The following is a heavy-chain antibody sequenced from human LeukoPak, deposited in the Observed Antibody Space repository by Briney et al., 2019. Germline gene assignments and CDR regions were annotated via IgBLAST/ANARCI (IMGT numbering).Heavy chain of an antibody. D-gene: IGHD3-9*01. V-gene: IGHV3-73*01. Sequence: GGSLKLSCAASGFTFSGSAVHWVRQASGKGLEWVGRIRSKANSYATAYAASVKGRFTISRDDSKNTAYLQMNSLKTEDTAVYYCTTDILTGPPYYYSGMDVWGQGTTVTVSS. CDR2: IRSKANSYAT. J-gene: IGHJ6*02. CDR1: GFTFSGSA. CDR3: TTDILTGPPYYYSGMDV.